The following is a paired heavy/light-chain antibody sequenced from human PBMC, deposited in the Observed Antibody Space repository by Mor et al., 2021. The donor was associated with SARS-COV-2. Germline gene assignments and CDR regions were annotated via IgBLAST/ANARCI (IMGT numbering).Heavy chain of an antibody. CDR1: GFTFSSYA. Sequence: DVQLLDSGGGLEQPGGSQRLSCAASGFTFSSYAMAWVRQAPGKGLEWVSSVTGSSGNKYYADSVKGRFTISRDNLKNTVYLEMNSLKAEDTAVYYCAKGSSRVVAARTSFYFDSWGQGALVTVSS. CDR3: AKGSSRVVAARTSFYFDS. D-gene: IGHD2-15*01. J-gene: IGHJ4*02. V-gene: IGHV3-23*01. CDR2: VTGSSGNK.
Light chain of an antibody. CDR1: QTISTW. J-gene: IGKJ2*02. CDR2: QAS. V-gene: IGKV1-5*03. CDR3: QQYNTYLCT. Sequence: DIQMTQSPSTLSASVGDTVTITCRTSQTISTWVAWYQHKPGKAPKLLIYQASNLGSGVPSRFSGSGSGTEFTLTINDLQPDDFATYYCQQYNTYLCTFGQGTKVEIK.